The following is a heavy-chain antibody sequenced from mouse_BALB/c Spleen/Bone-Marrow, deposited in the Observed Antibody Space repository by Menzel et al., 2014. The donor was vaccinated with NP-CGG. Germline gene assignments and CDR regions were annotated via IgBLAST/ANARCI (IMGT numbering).Heavy chain of an antibody. D-gene: IGHD1-1*01. CDR1: GFTFSSYA. J-gene: IGHJ1*01. CDR3: ARGDYYGSSFYWYFDV. Sequence: DVKLVESGGGLVKPGGSLKLSRAASGFTFSSYAMSWVRQTPEKRLEWVASISSGGSTYYPDSVKGRFTISRDNARNILYLQMSSLRSEDTAMYYCARGDYYGSSFYWYFDVWGAGTTVTVSS. CDR2: ISSGGST. V-gene: IGHV5-6-5*01.